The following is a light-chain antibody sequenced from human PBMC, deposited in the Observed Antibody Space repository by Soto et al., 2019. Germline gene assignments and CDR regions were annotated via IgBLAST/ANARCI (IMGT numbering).Light chain of an antibody. Sequence: EIVMTQSPATLSVSPGERATLSCRASQSVTSSYLAWYQQKPGQAPRLLIYGASNRATGIPDRFSGSGSGTDFTLTISSLEPEDFAVYYCQQRNNWQVTFGHGTRLEIK. V-gene: IGKV3D-20*02. J-gene: IGKJ5*01. CDR3: QQRNNWQVT. CDR1: QSVTSSY. CDR2: GAS.